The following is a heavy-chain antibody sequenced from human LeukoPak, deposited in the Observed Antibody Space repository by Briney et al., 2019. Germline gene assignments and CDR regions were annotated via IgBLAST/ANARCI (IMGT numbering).Heavy chain of an antibody. Sequence: GGSPRLSCAASGFTFDDYGMSWVRQAPGKGLEWVSGINWNGGSTGYADSVKGRFTISRDNAKNSLYLQMNSLRAEDTALYYCARGGRDPEAYYYYYYMDVWGKGTTVTVSS. CDR1: GFTFDDYG. CDR3: ARGGRDPEAYYYYYYMDV. CDR2: INWNGGST. J-gene: IGHJ6*03. V-gene: IGHV3-20*04.